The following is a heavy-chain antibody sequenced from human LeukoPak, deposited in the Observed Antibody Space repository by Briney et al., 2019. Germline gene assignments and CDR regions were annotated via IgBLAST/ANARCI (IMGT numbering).Heavy chain of an antibody. CDR1: GGSFSGYY. CDR2: INHSGST. Sequence: PSETLSLTCAVYGGSFSGYYWSWIRRPPGKGLEWIGEINHSGSTNYNPSLKSRVTISVDTSKNQFSLKLSSVTAADTAVYYCARAPLRYFDYWGQGTLVTVSS. D-gene: IGHD5-12*01. J-gene: IGHJ4*02. V-gene: IGHV4-34*01. CDR3: ARAPLRYFDY.